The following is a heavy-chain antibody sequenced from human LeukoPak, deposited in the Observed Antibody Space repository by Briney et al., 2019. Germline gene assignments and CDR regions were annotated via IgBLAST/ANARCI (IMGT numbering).Heavy chain of an antibody. D-gene: IGHD4-23*01. V-gene: IGHV4-59*08. Sequence: SETLSLTCTVSGVPVTSYYWSWIRQPPGKGLEWIGYISYSGSTNYNPSLKSRVTISVDTSKNQFSLKLSSVTAADTAVYYCARHPDYGGNFDSWGQGTLVTVSS. CDR1: GVPVTSYY. J-gene: IGHJ4*02. CDR2: ISYSGST. CDR3: ARHPDYGGNFDS.